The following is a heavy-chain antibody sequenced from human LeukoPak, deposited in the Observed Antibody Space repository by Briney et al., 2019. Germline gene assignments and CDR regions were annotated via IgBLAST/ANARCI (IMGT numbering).Heavy chain of an antibody. J-gene: IGHJ5*02. CDR1: GSRFTSYW. D-gene: IGHD5-12*01. Sequence: GESLKISCKGSGSRFTSYWIGWVRQLPGKGLEWMGIIYPGDSDTRYSPSFQGQVTISADKSINTAYLQWSSLKASDTAMYYCARTITPEGSSPFDPWGQGTLVTVSS. CDR3: ARTITPEGSSPFDP. CDR2: IYPGDSDT. V-gene: IGHV5-51*01.